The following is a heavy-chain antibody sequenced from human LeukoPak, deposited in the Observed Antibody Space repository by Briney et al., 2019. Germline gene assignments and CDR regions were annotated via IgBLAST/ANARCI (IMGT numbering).Heavy chain of an antibody. J-gene: IGHJ4*02. CDR1: VDTLTEFS. CDR3: ATDRYHSSGCYRFGY. CDR2: VDPEDGET. Sequence: ASVNVSXMVTVDTLTEFSIGCGREAPGEGVWSGLGVDPEDGETIYAQKFHGRVTMTEDTSTDTAYMELSSLRSEDTAVYYCATDRYHSSGCYRFGYWGQGTLVTVSS. V-gene: IGHV1-24*01. D-gene: IGHD6-19*01.